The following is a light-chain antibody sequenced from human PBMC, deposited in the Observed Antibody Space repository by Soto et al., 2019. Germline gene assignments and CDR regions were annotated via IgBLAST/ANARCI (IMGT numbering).Light chain of an antibody. Sequence: EIVLTQSPGVLSLSPGDRATLSCRTRQSVNSNSLAWYQQNPGQAPRLLLYDTSPRATGIPDRFSGSGSGTDFTLTINRLEPEDFAVYYCQQYGTSPPLTFGGGTEVEIK. V-gene: IGKV3-20*01. J-gene: IGKJ4*01. CDR1: QSVNSNS. CDR3: QQYGTSPPLT. CDR2: DTS.